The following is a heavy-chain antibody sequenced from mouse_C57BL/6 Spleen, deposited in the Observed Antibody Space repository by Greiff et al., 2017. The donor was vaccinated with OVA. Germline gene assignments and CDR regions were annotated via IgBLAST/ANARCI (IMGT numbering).Heavy chain of an antibody. CDR2: INYDGSST. V-gene: IGHV5-16*01. Sequence: EVMLVESEGGLVQPGSSMKLSCTASGFTFSDYYMAWVRQVPEKGLEWVANINYDGSSTYYLDSLKSRFIISRDNAKNILYLQMSSLKSEDTATYYCARDSSYWYFDVWGTGTTVTVSS. CDR1: GFTFSDYY. D-gene: IGHD1-1*01. CDR3: ARDSSYWYFDV. J-gene: IGHJ1*03.